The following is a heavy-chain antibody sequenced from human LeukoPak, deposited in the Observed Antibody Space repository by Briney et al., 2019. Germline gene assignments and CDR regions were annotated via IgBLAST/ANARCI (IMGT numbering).Heavy chain of an antibody. J-gene: IGHJ5*02. CDR2: IYYSGST. V-gene: IGHV4-59*01. CDR3: ARDHPGKSPYCSSTSCPNWFDP. CDR1: GGSISSYY. D-gene: IGHD2-2*01. Sequence: PSETLSLTCTVSGGSISSYYWSWIRQPPGKGLEWIGYIYYSGSTNYNPSLKSRVTISVDTSKNQFSLKLSSVTAADTAVYYCARDHPGKSPYCSSTSCPNWFDPWGQGTLVTVSS.